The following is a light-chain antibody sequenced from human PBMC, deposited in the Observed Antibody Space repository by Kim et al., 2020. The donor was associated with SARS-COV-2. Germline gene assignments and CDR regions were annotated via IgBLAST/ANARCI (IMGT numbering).Light chain of an antibody. J-gene: IGLJ3*02. V-gene: IGLV10-54*04. CDR3: SAWNNSLPSWL. CDR2: RNN. CDR1: DNNVGNEG. Sequence: QTVTLPCPGNDNNVGNEGAAWLQQQQGHPPKLLSYRNNNRPSGISERFSASRSGSTASLTITGLQPEDESDYYCSAWNNSLPSWLFGGGTQLTVL.